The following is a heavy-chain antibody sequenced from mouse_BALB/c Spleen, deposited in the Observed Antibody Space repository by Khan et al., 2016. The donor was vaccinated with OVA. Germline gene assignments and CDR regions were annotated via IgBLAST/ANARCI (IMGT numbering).Heavy chain of an antibody. CDR1: GYTFTYYV. CDR2: ICPGSDNA. J-gene: IGHJ2*01. V-gene: IGHV1-77*01. CDR3: ESGDGYYVYFDY. D-gene: IGHD2-3*01. Sequence: VQLQESGPELVKPGASVKISCKASGYTFTYYVITWVKQRPGQGLEWIGVICPGSDNAYYNERFKGKATLTADKSSNTTYMELSSLTSEDSAVYVCESGDGYYVYFDYWGQGTTLTVSS.